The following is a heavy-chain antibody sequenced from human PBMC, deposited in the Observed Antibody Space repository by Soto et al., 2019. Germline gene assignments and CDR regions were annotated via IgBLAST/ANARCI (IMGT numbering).Heavy chain of an antibody. CDR1: GGSISSSSYY. Sequence: SETLSLTCTVSGGSISSSSYYWGWIRQPPGKGLEWIGSIYYSGSTSYNPSLKSRVTISVDTSKHQFSLKLSSVTAADTAVYYCARRPYDRRREYYFVYWCQGTLVTVSS. J-gene: IGHJ4*02. CDR3: ARRPYDRRREYYFVY. D-gene: IGHD3-22*01. CDR2: IYYSGST. V-gene: IGHV4-39*01.